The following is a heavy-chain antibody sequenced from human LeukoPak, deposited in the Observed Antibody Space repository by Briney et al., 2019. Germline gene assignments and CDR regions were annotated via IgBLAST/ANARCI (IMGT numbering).Heavy chain of an antibody. CDR2: IYHSGST. D-gene: IGHD2-2*01. CDR1: GGSITSGTSY. V-gene: IGHV4-61*02. CDR3: ARVNYEGIVVVPAAIDY. Sequence: SQTLSLTCTVSGGSITSGTSYWSWIRQPGGKGPEWIGRIYHSGSTNYNPSLKSRVTISVDTSKNQFSLKLSSVTAADTAVYYCARVNYEGIVVVPAAIDYWGQGTLVTVSS. J-gene: IGHJ4*02.